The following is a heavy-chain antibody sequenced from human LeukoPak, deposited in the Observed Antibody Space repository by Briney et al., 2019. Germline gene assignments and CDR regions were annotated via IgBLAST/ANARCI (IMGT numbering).Heavy chain of an antibody. J-gene: IGHJ4*02. D-gene: IGHD2-15*01. Sequence: ASVKVSCKASGYTFTGYYMHWVRQAPGQGLEWMGIINPSGGSTSYAQKFQGRVTMTRDMSTSTVYMELSSLRSEDTAVYYCARDLFCSGGSCYRDYWGQGTLVTVSS. CDR3: ARDLFCSGGSCYRDY. CDR1: GYTFTGYY. V-gene: IGHV1-46*01. CDR2: INPSGGST.